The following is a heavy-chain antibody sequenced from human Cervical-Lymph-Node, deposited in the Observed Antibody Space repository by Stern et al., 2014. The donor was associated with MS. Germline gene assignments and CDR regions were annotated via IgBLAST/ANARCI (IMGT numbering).Heavy chain of an antibody. J-gene: IGHJ6*02. V-gene: IGHV1-69*01. D-gene: IGHD1-26*01. CDR1: GGTFSSYA. CDR3: ARGELKEGLVRGMDV. Sequence: DQLVESGAEVKKPGSSVKVSCEASGGTFSSYAISWVRQAPGQGFEWMGGIIHIFGTANYAQKFQGRVTITADESTSTAYMELSSLRSEDTAVYYCARGELKEGLVRGMDVWGQGTTVTVSS. CDR2: IIHIFGTA.